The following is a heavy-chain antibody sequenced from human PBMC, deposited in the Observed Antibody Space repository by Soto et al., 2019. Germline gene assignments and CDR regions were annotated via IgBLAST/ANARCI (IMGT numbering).Heavy chain of an antibody. D-gene: IGHD6-6*01. CDR3: AKERIAARPNYYGMDV. Sequence: GGSLRLSCAASGFDLSNTWIHWVRQAPGKGLEWVSAISGSGGSTYYADSVKGRFTISRDNSKNTLYLQMNSLRAEDTAVYYCAKERIAARPNYYGMDVWGQGTTVTVSS. CDR2: ISGSGGST. CDR1: GFDLSNTW. J-gene: IGHJ6*02. V-gene: IGHV3-23*01.